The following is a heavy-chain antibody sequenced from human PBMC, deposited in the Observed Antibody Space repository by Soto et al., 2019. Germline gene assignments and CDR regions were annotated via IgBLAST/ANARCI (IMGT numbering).Heavy chain of an antibody. CDR3: ARDWGGYCSGGSCSYYYYYMDV. J-gene: IGHJ6*03. D-gene: IGHD2-15*01. CDR2: ICYSGST. CDR1: GGSISSGGYY. Sequence: QVQLQESGPGLVKPSQTLSLTCTVSGGSISSGGYYWSWIRQHPGKGLEWIGYICYSGSTYYNPSLKSRVTISVGTSKNQSCLKLSSVTAADASVYYCARDWGGYCSGGSCSYYYYYMDVWGKGTTVTVSS. V-gene: IGHV4-31*03.